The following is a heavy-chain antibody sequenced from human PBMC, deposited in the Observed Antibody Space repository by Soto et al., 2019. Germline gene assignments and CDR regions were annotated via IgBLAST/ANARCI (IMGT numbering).Heavy chain of an antibody. Sequence: APAKPSWEASGYSFTSHCISWVRQAPGQGLEWMGWISAYNGNTNYAQKLQGRVTMTTDTSTSTAYMELRSLRSDDTAVYYCARSQQYYDILTGYYMVSPFDYWGQGTLVTVSS. D-gene: IGHD3-9*01. V-gene: IGHV1-18*01. CDR3: ARSQQYYDILTGYYMVSPFDY. CDR1: GYSFTSHC. CDR2: ISAYNGNT. J-gene: IGHJ4*02.